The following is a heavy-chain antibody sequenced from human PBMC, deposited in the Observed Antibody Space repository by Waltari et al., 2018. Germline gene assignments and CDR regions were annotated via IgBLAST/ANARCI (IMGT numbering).Heavy chain of an antibody. CDR2: IKQDGSEK. D-gene: IGHD2-21*01. V-gene: IGHV3-7*01. Sequence: EVQLVESGGGLVQPGGSLRLSCAASGFTFSSYWMSWVRQAPGKGLEWVANIKQDGSEKYYVDSEKGRFTISGDNAKNSLYLQMSSLRAEDTAVYYCARDGGDMATITPQGRVDYWGQGTLVTVSS. J-gene: IGHJ4*02. CDR1: GFTFSSYW. CDR3: ARDGGDMATITPQGRVDY.